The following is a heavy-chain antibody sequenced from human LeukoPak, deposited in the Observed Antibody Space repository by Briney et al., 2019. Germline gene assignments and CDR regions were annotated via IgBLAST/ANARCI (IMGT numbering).Heavy chain of an antibody. CDR2: INPNSGDT. D-gene: IGHD6-19*01. CDR1: GYTFTGYY. CDR3: TRGGSTPTTGWYD. V-gene: IGHV1-2*02. Sequence: ASVRVSCKTSGYTFTGYYMHWVRQAPGQGLEWLGWINPNSGDTTFAQKFQGRVTMTRVTSISTAYKELSRVRSDDTAVYYCTRGGSTPTTGWYDWGQGTLVTVSS. J-gene: IGHJ4*02.